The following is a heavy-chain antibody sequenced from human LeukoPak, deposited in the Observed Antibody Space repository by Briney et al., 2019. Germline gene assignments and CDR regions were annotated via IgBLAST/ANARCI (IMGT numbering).Heavy chain of an antibody. CDR1: GGSISSSSYY. CDR2: IYYSGST. Sequence: SETLSLTCTVSGGSISSSSYYWGWIRQPPGKGLEWIGSIYYSGSTYYNPSLKSQVTISVDTSKNQFSLKLSSVTAADTAVYYCARREGDGYSHFDYWGQGTLVTVSS. J-gene: IGHJ4*02. D-gene: IGHD5-24*01. CDR3: ARREGDGYSHFDY. V-gene: IGHV4-39*01.